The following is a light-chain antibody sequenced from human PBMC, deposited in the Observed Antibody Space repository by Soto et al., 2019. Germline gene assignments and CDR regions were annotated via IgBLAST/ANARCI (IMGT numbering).Light chain of an antibody. CDR2: GAS. CDR1: RSVDSTF. Sequence: PGERATLSCRASRSVDSTFFAWYQKKPGQAPRLLIYGASKRATGVPDRFSGSGSGTDFTLTISRLEPEDFAVYYCQQYMSSVTFGQGTKVEI. V-gene: IGKV3-20*01. J-gene: IGKJ1*01. CDR3: QQYMSSVT.